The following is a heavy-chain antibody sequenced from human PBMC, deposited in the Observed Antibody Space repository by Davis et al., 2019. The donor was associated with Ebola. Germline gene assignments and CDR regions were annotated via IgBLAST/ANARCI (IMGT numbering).Heavy chain of an antibody. J-gene: IGHJ6*02. Sequence: GESLKISCTASRFTLSRYSMNWVRQAPGKGLEWVSAISGSGGSTYYADSVKGRFTISRDNSKNTLYLQMDSLRAEDTAVYYCAKGIVVVVAANYYGMDVWGQGTTVTVSS. D-gene: IGHD2-15*01. V-gene: IGHV3-23*01. CDR3: AKGIVVVVAANYYGMDV. CDR1: RFTLSRYS. CDR2: ISGSGGST.